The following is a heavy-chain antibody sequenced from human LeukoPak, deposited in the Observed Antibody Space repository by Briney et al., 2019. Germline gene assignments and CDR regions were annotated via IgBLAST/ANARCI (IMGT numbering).Heavy chain of an antibody. V-gene: IGHV3-23*01. Sequence: PGGSLRLSCAASGFTFSSYGMSWVRQAPGKGLEWVSGISGSGGSTYYADSVKGRFTISRDNSKNTLYLQMNSLRAEDTAVYYRAKTYNWNYDYWGQGTLVTVSS. CDR2: ISGSGGST. J-gene: IGHJ4*02. CDR3: AKTYNWNYDY. D-gene: IGHD1-7*01. CDR1: GFTFSSYG.